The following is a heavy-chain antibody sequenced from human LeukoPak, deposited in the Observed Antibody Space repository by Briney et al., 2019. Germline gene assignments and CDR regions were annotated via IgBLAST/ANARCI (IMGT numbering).Heavy chain of an antibody. CDR1: GFTFSSYA. Sequence: GGSLRLSCAASGFTFSSYAMSWVRQAPGKGLEWVSAISGSGGSTYYADSVEGRFTISRDNSKNTLYLQMNSLRAEDTAVYYCAKDDYGSGSYPYDYWGQGTLVTVSS. CDR3: AKDDYGSGSYPYDY. D-gene: IGHD3-10*01. CDR2: ISGSGGST. J-gene: IGHJ4*02. V-gene: IGHV3-23*01.